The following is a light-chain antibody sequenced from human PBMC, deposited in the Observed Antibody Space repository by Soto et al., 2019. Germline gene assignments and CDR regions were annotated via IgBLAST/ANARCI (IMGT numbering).Light chain of an antibody. CDR2: TTS. CDR3: QQSYSRPRS. J-gene: IGKJ1*01. CDR1: QSISTY. V-gene: IGKV1-39*01. Sequence: IKMTQSPSSLSASVGDRFTITGRSSQSISTYLNWYQQKPGKAPNPLIYTTSNLESGVPSRFSGSGSGADFTLTINSLQPEDFATYFCQQSYSRPRSFGQGTKV.